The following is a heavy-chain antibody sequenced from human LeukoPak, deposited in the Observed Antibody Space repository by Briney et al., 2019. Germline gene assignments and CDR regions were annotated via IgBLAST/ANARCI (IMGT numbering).Heavy chain of an antibody. CDR2: MSYRGGA. CDR3: ATGGDTSGYFYYFDS. J-gene: IGHJ4*02. Sequence: SETLSLTCTVSGGSISTNYWSWIRQPPGKGLEWIGYMSYRGGANYNPSLKSRVTISVDTSKNPFSLKLSSVTAADTAVYYCATGGDTSGYFYYFDSWGQGTLVTVSS. V-gene: IGHV4-59*01. D-gene: IGHD3-22*01. CDR1: GGSISTNY.